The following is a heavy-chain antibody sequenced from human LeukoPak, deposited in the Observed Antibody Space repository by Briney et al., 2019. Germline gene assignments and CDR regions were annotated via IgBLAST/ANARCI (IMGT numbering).Heavy chain of an antibody. Sequence: SVKVSCKASGGTFSSYAISWVRQAPGQGLEWMGGIIPIFGTANYAQKFQGRVTITADKSTSTAYMELSSLRSEDTAVYYCARGWYYDSSGYYHYYYYMDVWGKGTTVTVSS. V-gene: IGHV1-69*06. D-gene: IGHD3-22*01. CDR1: GGTFSSYA. CDR2: IIPIFGTA. J-gene: IGHJ6*03. CDR3: ARGWYYDSSGYYHYYYYMDV.